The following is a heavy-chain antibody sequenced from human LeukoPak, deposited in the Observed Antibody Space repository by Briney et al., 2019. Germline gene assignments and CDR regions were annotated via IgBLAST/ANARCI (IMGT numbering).Heavy chain of an antibody. D-gene: IGHD3-22*01. CDR1: GYTFTSCG. V-gene: IGHV1-2*02. Sequence: ASVKVSCKASGYTFTSCGICWVRQAPGQGLEWMGWINPNSGGTNYAQKFQGRVTMTRDTSISTAYMELSRLRSDDTAVYYCASGGTMIEHYFDYWGQGTLVTVSS. CDR3: ASGGTMIEHYFDY. CDR2: INPNSGGT. J-gene: IGHJ4*02.